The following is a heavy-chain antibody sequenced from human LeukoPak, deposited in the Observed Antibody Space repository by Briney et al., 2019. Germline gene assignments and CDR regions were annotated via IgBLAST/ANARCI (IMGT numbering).Heavy chain of an antibody. CDR3: ARRGVVPAALYYYYYMDV. CDR1: GYSFTSYW. J-gene: IGHJ6*03. V-gene: IGHV5-51*01. Sequence: GESLKISCKGSGYSFTSYWIGWVRQMPGKGLEWMGIIYPGDSDTRYSPSFQDQVTISADKSISTAYLQWSSLKASDTAMYYRARRGVVPAALYYYYYMDVWGKGTTVTVSS. CDR2: IYPGDSDT. D-gene: IGHD2-2*01.